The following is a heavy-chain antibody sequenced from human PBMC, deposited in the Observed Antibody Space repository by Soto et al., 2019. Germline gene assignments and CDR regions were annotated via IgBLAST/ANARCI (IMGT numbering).Heavy chain of an antibody. Sequence: SETLSLTCTVSGGSISSYYWSWIRQPPGKGLEWIGYIYYSGSTNYNPSLKSRVTISVDTSKNQFSLELSSVTAADTAVYYCARGRPYYYDSTGMYKWFDPWGQGTLVTVSS. J-gene: IGHJ5*02. CDR3: ARGRPYYYDSTGMYKWFDP. CDR1: GGSISSYY. CDR2: IYYSGST. V-gene: IGHV4-59*01. D-gene: IGHD3-22*01.